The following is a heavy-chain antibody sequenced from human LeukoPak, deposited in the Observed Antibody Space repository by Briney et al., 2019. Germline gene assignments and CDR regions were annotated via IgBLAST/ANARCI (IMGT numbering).Heavy chain of an antibody. CDR3: ATDLSSSLLFDY. CDR2: FDPEDGET. J-gene: IGHJ4*02. D-gene: IGHD6-13*01. V-gene: IGHV1-24*01. CDR1: GYTLTELS. Sequence: GASVKVSCKVSGYTLTELSMHWVRQAPGKGLEWMGGFDPEDGETIYAQKFQGRVTMTEDTSTDTAYMELSSLRSEDAAVYYCATDLSSSLLFDYWGQGTLVTVSS.